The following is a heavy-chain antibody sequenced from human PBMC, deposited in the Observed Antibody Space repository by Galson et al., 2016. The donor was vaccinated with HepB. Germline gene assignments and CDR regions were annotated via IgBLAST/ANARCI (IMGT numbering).Heavy chain of an antibody. CDR2: INPNSGGT. D-gene: IGHD1-14*01. Sequence: SVKVSCKASGYTFTVHYMHWVRQAPGQGPEWMGWINPNSGGTNYAQKFQGRVTMTTDTSISTAYMELSGLRSDDTDIYYCSRDVFLLIPVDKPDGPWYFGLWDRGPLGTGSS. V-gene: IGHV1-2*02. CDR1: GYTFTVHY. J-gene: IGHJ2*01. CDR3: SRDVFLLIPVDKPDGPWYFGL.